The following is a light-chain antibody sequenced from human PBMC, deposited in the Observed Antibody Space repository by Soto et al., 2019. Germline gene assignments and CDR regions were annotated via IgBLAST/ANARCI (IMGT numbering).Light chain of an antibody. Sequence: DIQLTQSPSFLSASAGDRVTITCRASQGIFSYLAWYQQKPGKAPKLLIYAASTLQSGVPSRFSGSGSGTEFTLTISSLQPEDSATYYCQQVNSYQWTFGRGTKVDIK. CDR2: AAS. J-gene: IGKJ1*01. CDR3: QQVNSYQWT. V-gene: IGKV1-9*01. CDR1: QGIFSY.